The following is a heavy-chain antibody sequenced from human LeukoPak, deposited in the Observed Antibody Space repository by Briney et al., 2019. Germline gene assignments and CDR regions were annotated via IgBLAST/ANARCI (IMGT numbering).Heavy chain of an antibody. CDR1: GYTFTSYE. D-gene: IGHD2-2*01. Sequence: GASVKVSCKASGYTFTSYEISWVRQAPGQGLEWMGWISVYNGNTNYAQNLQGRVTMTTDTSTSTAYMELRSLRSDGTAVYYCARNAVSCSSTSCYSFDPWGQGTLVTVSS. CDR2: ISVYNGNT. J-gene: IGHJ5*02. V-gene: IGHV1-18*01. CDR3: ARNAVSCSSTSCYSFDP.